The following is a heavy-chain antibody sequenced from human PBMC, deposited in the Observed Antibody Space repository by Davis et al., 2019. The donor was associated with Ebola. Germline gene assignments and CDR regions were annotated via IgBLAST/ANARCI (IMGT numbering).Heavy chain of an antibody. V-gene: IGHV1-3*01. CDR2: INAGNGNI. J-gene: IGHJ3*02. CDR1: GYTFTSYA. Sequence: AASVKVSCKASGYTFTSYAMHWVRQALGQRLEWMGWINAGNGNIKYSQKFQGRVTITRDTSASTAYMELSSLRSEDTAVYYCAREKYNWNGFPFDIWGQGTMVTVSS. D-gene: IGHD1-20*01. CDR3: AREKYNWNGFPFDI.